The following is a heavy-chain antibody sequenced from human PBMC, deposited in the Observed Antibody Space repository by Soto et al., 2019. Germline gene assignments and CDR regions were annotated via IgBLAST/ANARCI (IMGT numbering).Heavy chain of an antibody. Sequence: QVQLQQWGAGLLKPSETLSLSCAVYGGYFNDNYYTWFRQPPGKGLEWIGKISRSGTTKYIPSLKSRASISFDASKTQGSLKVPSVTAADTAVYYCATSLWFGTQVELWGQGALVTVSS. CDR3: ATSLWFGTQVEL. D-gene: IGHD3-10*01. V-gene: IGHV4-34*01. CDR2: ISRSGTT. CDR1: GGYFNDNY. J-gene: IGHJ5*02.